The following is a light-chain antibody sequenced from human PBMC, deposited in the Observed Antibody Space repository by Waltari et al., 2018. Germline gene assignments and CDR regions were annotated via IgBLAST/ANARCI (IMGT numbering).Light chain of an antibody. CDR2: KVS. V-gene: IGKV2-30*02. Sequence: DVVMTQSPLSLPITPGQPASMTCRSSQSLLHSDGNTYLSWFLQKPGQPPRRLIYKVSNRDSGVPDRFSGSGAGTDFTLKISRVEAEDVGLYYCMQGTHFPPYTFGQGTRVEIK. J-gene: IGKJ2*01. CDR1: QSLLHSDGNTY. CDR3: MQGTHFPPYT.